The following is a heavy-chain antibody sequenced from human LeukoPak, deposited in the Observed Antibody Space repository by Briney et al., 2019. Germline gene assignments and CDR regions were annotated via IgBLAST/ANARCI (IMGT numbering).Heavy chain of an antibody. CDR2: IDTSGST. D-gene: IGHD5-12*01. J-gene: IGHJ4*02. V-gene: IGHV4-4*07. CDR3: AILGYGFDY. Sequence: PSETLSLTCTVSGDSISNYYWNWIRQPAGKGLERIGRIDTSGSTNYNPSLQSRVTISVDTSKNQFSLKLTSVTAADTAVYYCAILGYGFDYWGQGTLVTVSS. CDR1: GDSISNYY.